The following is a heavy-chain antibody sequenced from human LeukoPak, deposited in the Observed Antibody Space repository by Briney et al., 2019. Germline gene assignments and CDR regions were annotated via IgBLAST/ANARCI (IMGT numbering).Heavy chain of an antibody. CDR3: ARGSGWSAFDI. CDR2: IYYSGST. J-gene: IGHJ3*02. D-gene: IGHD6-25*01. V-gene: IGHV4-59*12. Sequence: SETLSLTCTVSGGSISSYYWSWIRQPPGKGLEWIGYIYYSGSTNYNPSLKSRVTISVDRSKNQFSLKLSSVTAADTAVYYCARGSGWSAFDIWGQGTMVTVSS. CDR1: GGSISSYY.